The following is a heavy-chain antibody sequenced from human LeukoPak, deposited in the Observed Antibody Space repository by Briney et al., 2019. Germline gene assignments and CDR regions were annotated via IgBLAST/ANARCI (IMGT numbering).Heavy chain of an antibody. D-gene: IGHD4-23*01. CDR2: ISPGGDTI. CDR1: GFSFSIYA. Sequence: EASLRLSCAASGFSFSIYAMSWVRQAPGKGLEWVSAISPGGDTIYYLDSVKGRFTISRDNSKNTLYLQMNSLRAEDTAVYYCARRTTVVGPAPFDHWGQGTLVTVSS. V-gene: IGHV3-23*01. CDR3: ARRTTVVGPAPFDH. J-gene: IGHJ4*02.